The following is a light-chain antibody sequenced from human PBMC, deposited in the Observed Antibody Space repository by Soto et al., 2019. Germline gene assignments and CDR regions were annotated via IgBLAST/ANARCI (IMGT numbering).Light chain of an antibody. J-gene: IGKJ1*01. CDR3: QQYGTSLRGT. Sequence: ERVLTQSPGTLYLSPGERATLSCRGSQNIKSNYLAWYRQNPGQAPRLLIYGASNRAAGVPDRFSGSGSGTDFTLTITRLEPEDFAVYYCQQYGTSLRGTFGQGTKVEIK. CDR2: GAS. V-gene: IGKV3-20*01. CDR1: QNIKSNY.